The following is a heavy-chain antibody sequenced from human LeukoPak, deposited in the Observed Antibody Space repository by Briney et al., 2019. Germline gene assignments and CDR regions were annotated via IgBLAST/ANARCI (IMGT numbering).Heavy chain of an antibody. Sequence: SETLSLTCTVSSGSISSYYWSWIRQPPGKGLEWIGYIYYSGSTNYNPSLKSRVTISVDTSKNQFSLKLSSVTAADTAVYYCARVGRSSSWYDDWYFDLWGRGTLVTVSS. J-gene: IGHJ2*01. D-gene: IGHD6-13*01. CDR3: ARVGRSSSWYDDWYFDL. V-gene: IGHV4-59*01. CDR2: IYYSGST. CDR1: SGSISSYY.